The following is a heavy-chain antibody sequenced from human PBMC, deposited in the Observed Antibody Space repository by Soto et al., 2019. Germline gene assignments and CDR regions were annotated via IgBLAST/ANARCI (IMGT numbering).Heavy chain of an antibody. V-gene: IGHV3-23*01. J-gene: IGHJ4*02. Sequence: GGSLRLSCAASGFTFSSYAMSWVRQAPGKGLEWVSAISGSGGSTYYADSVKGRFTISRDNSKNTLYLQMNSLRAEDTAVYYCANPLPHITIFGGGVDYWGQGTLVTVSS. CDR3: ANPLPHITIFGGGVDY. CDR2: ISGSGGST. D-gene: IGHD3-3*01. CDR1: GFTFSSYA.